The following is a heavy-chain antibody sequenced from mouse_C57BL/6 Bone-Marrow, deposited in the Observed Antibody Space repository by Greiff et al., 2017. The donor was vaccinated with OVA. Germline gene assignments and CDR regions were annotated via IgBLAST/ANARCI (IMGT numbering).Heavy chain of an antibody. CDR2: IWRSGST. CDR1: GFSLTSYG. V-gene: IGHV2-5*01. Sequence: VKLQESGPGLVQPSQSLSITCTVSGFSLTSYGVHWVRQSPGKGLEWLGVIWRSGSTDYNAAFLSRLSITKDNSKSQVFFKMNSLQADDTAIYYCAKIDYDYDWFAYWGQGTLVTVSA. J-gene: IGHJ3*01. D-gene: IGHD2-4*01. CDR3: AKIDYDYDWFAY.